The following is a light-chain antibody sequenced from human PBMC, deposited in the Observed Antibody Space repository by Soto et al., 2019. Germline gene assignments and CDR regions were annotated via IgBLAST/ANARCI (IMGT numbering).Light chain of an antibody. V-gene: IGKV3-11*01. J-gene: IGKJ4*01. CDR1: QSISSY. CDR3: QPRRSWPLT. CDR2: DGT. Sequence: EIVLTQSPATLSLSPGERATLSCRASQSISSYLAWYQQKPVQAPRLLIYDGTNRDTGIPARFSGSGSETDFTLTISSLEPEDFASYYCQPRRSWPLTFGGGTKVEIK.